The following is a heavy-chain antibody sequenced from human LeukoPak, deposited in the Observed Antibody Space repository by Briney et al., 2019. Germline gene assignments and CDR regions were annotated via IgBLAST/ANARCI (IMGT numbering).Heavy chain of an antibody. CDR3: ARGQLELLSDYYYMDV. CDR1: GFTFSSYW. D-gene: IGHD1-1*01. J-gene: IGHJ6*03. CDR2: IKQDGSEK. Sequence: GGSLRLSCAASGFTFSSYWMSWVRQAPGKGLEWVANIKQDGSEKYYVDPVKGRFTISRDNAKNSLYLQMNSLRAEDTAVYYCARGQLELLSDYYYMDVWGKGTTVTVSS. V-gene: IGHV3-7*01.